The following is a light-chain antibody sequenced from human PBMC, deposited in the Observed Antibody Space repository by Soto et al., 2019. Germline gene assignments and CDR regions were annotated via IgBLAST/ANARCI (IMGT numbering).Light chain of an antibody. J-gene: IGKJ5*01. CDR3: QQSYSTHSIT. Sequence: DIHMTQSPSSLSASLGDRVPITCRASQGISNYLGWYQQKPGKAPKLLIYAASSLQSGVPSRFSGSGSGTDFTLTISSLKTEDFANYYCQQSYSTHSITFGQGTRLEIK. CDR1: QGISNY. CDR2: AAS. V-gene: IGKV1-39*01.